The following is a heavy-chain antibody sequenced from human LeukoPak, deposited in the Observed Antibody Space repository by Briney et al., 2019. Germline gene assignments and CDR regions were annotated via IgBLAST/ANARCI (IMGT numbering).Heavy chain of an antibody. CDR2: VYFSGST. V-gene: IGHV4-59*01. CDR1: GGSINSYF. D-gene: IGHD2-15*01. CDR3: ARVAYCRGGSCHYDEDWFDP. Sequence: PSETLSLTCTVSGGSINSYFWSWIRQPPGRGLEWLGYVYFSGSTNYNPSLKSRVTVSIDTSKNQFSLKLTSVTAADTAVYYCARVAYCRGGSCHYDEDWFDPWGQGTLVTVSS. J-gene: IGHJ5*02.